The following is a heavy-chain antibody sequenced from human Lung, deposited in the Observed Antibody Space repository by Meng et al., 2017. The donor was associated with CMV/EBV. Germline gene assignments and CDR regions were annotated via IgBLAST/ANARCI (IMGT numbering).Heavy chain of an antibody. CDR3: ARAIVKNGKRQFDY. Sequence: QVQLAQSGAAVKEPGASVKLSCKTSGYTFIDYHIHWVRQAPGQGLEWMGWISPYNGDTIYARDFQGWVTMTRDTSNRTLYMEVSRLRVDDTAVYYCARAIVKNGKRQFDYWGQGTLVTVSS. D-gene: IGHD1-1*01. V-gene: IGHV1-2*04. J-gene: IGHJ4*02. CDR2: ISPYNGDT. CDR1: GYTFIDYH.